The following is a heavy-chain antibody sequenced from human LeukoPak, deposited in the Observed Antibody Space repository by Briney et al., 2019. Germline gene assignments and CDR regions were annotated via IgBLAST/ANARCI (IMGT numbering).Heavy chain of an antibody. V-gene: IGHV1-18*01. Sequence: ASVKVSCKASGYTFTSYGISWVRQAPGQGLEWMGWISAYNGNTNYAQKFQGRVTMTRDTSISTAYMELSRLRSDDTAVYYCAAGGGNDIDYWGQGTLVTVSS. CDR1: GYTFTSYG. J-gene: IGHJ4*02. D-gene: IGHD3-22*01. CDR3: AAGGGNDIDY. CDR2: ISAYNGNT.